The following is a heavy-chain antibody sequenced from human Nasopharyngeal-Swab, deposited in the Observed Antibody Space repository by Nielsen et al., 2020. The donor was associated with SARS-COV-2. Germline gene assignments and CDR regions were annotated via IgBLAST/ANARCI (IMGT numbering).Heavy chain of an antibody. J-gene: IGHJ4*02. CDR3: ASPGLWYGDYEPFDY. Sequence: GGSLRLSCAASGFTFSSYAMHWVRQAPGKGLEWVAVISYDGSNKYYAGSVRGRFTISRDNSKNTLYLQMNSLRAEDTAVYYCASPGLWYGDYEPFDYWGQGTLVTVSS. CDR2: ISYDGSNK. CDR1: GFTFSSYA. D-gene: IGHD4-17*01. V-gene: IGHV3-30-3*01.